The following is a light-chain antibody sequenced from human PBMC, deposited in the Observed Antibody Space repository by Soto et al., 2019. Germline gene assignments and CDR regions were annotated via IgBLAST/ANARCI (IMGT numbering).Light chain of an antibody. CDR3: QDYNNGPPGVA. CDR2: DAS. CDR1: QSVGSN. J-gene: IGKJ3*01. V-gene: IGKV3-15*01. Sequence: EIVMTQSPLTLSAPPGERAIFSCRATQSVGSNIAWYQQKPGQSPSLLVYDASTRASAIPARFSGSVSGTDFTLTITTLQPEDFAVYYCQDYNNGPPGVAFGPGTKWISN.